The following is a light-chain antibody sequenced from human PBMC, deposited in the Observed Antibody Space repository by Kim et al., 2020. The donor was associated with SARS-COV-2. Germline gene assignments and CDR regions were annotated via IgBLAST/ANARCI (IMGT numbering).Light chain of an antibody. CDR1: NIGSKN. Sequence: LGRTARITCGGNNIGSKNVHWYQQKPGQAPVLVIYRDNDRPSGIPERFSGSNSGNTATLTISRAQAGDEADYYCQVWDTDSSTYVFGTGTKVTVL. CDR2: RDN. V-gene: IGLV3-9*01. CDR3: QVWDTDSSTYV. J-gene: IGLJ1*01.